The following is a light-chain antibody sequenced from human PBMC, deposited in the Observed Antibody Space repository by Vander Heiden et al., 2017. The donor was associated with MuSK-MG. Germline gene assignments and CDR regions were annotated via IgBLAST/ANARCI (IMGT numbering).Light chain of an antibody. V-gene: IGKV3-20*01. CDR2: GAS. CDR3: QQYGSSPELT. Sequence: EIALTQSPGPLSSSPGERATLSCRASQSVSSSYLAWYQQKPGQAPRLLIYGASSRATGIPDRFSGSGSGTDFTLTISRLEPEDFAVYYCQQYGSSPELTLGGGTKVEIK. CDR1: QSVSSSY. J-gene: IGKJ4*01.